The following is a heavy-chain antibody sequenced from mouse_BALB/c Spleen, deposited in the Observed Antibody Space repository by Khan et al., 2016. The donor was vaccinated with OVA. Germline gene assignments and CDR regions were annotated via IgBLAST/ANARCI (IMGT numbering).Heavy chain of an antibody. CDR2: IYPGTGST. D-gene: IGHD1-1*01. CDR1: GYIFTSYW. J-gene: IGHJ4*01. Sequence: QVQLKQSGAELVRPGASVKLSCKTSGYIFTSYWIHWVKQRSGQCLAWIARIYPGTGSTYYNEKFKGKATLTADNSSSAAYMHLSSLKSEDSAVYFCARSDYGSTYAMDYWGQGTSVTVSS. CDR3: ARSDYGSTYAMDY. V-gene: IGHV1S132*01.